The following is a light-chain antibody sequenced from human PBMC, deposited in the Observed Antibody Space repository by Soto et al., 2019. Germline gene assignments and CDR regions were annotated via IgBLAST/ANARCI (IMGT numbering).Light chain of an antibody. V-gene: IGKV3-20*01. CDR3: QQYGSLRT. CDR2: GAS. CDR1: QSVSSSY. Sequence: EIVLTQSPGTLSLSPGERATLSCRASQSVSSSYLAWYQQKPGQAPRLLICGASSRATGIPDRFSGSGSGTDFTLTISRLEPEDFAVYYCQQYGSLRTFGQGTKVEIK. J-gene: IGKJ1*01.